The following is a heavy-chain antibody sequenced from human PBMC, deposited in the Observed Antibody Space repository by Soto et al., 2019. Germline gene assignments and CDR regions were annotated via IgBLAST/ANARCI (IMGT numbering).Heavy chain of an antibody. Sequence: ESGGGLVQPGGSLRLSCAASGFTFSSYEMNWVRQAPGKGLEWVSYISSSGSTIYYADSVKGRFTISRDNAKNSLYLQMNSLRAEDTAVYYCARRTGSWYDYYGMDVWGQGTTVTVSS. D-gene: IGHD6-13*01. CDR1: GFTFSSYE. J-gene: IGHJ6*02. V-gene: IGHV3-48*03. CDR2: ISSSGSTI. CDR3: ARRTGSWYDYYGMDV.